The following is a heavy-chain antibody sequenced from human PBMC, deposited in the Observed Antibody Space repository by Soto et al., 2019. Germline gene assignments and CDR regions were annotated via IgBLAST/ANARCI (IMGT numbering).Heavy chain of an antibody. CDR2: ISAYNGNT. CDR1: GYTFTSYG. D-gene: IGHD3-22*01. J-gene: IGHJ5*02. V-gene: IGHV1-18*04. CDR3: ARGAYYYDSSGYRPTPRVRPFDP. Sequence: GASVKVSCKASGYTFTSYGISWVRQAPGQGLEWMGWISAYNGNTNYAQKLQGRVTMTTDTSTSTAYMELRRLRSDDTAVYYCARGAYYYDSSGYRPTPRVRPFDPWGQGTLVTVSS.